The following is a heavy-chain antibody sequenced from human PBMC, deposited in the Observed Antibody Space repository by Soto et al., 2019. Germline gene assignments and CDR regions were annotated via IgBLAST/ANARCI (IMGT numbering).Heavy chain of an antibody. Sequence: GSLRLSCAASGFTSGTYAMSWVRQAPGKGLEWVSTISATGGRTFYADSVQGRFTISRDNSKNTLYLQMNSLRAEDTAVYYCAKSAYGSGSYYNDYYYMDVWGKGTTVTVSS. D-gene: IGHD3-10*01. J-gene: IGHJ6*03. V-gene: IGHV3-23*01. CDR3: AKSAYGSGSYYNDYYYMDV. CDR2: ISATGGRT. CDR1: GFTSGTYA.